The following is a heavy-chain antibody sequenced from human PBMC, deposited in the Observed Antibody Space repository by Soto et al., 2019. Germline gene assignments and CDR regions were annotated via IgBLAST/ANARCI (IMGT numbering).Heavy chain of an antibody. CDR2: FSGNGVNT. V-gene: IGHV3-23*01. Sequence: AGGSLRLSCAGSGFSTSGKAMTWLRQAPGKGLEWVSSFSGNGVNTYYGDSVKGRFTISRDNSKNTLYLHMTSLRVEDTAVYYCAKGPIVGANYNYYDMDVWGQGTTVTVSS. CDR1: GFSTSGKA. J-gene: IGHJ6*02. CDR3: AKGPIVGANYNYYDMDV. D-gene: IGHD1-26*01.